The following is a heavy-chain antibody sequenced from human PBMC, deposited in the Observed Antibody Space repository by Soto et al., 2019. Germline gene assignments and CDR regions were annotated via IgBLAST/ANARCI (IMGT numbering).Heavy chain of an antibody. CDR3: AKGVELDV. D-gene: IGHD1-26*01. J-gene: IGHJ6*04. Sequence: EVLLLESGGGLVQPGGSLRLSCEASGFSFSSFAMNWVRQAPGKGLEWVSAIGDSGASTYYADSVKGRFTISRDNSRNTLYLQLNSLRAEDTVVYYCAKGVELDVGGNGTTVTVSS. CDR1: GFSFSSFA. CDR2: IGDSGAST. V-gene: IGHV3-23*01.